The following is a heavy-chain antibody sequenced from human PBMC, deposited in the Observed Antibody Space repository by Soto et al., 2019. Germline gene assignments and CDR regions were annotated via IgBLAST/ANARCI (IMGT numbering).Heavy chain of an antibody. D-gene: IGHD5-12*01. J-gene: IGHJ6*03. V-gene: IGHV1-8*01. CDR1: GYTFTSYD. CDR3: ARAEAHSGYEGHYYYYYMDV. Sequence: QVQLLQSGAEVKKPGASVKVSCKASGYTFTSYDINWVRQATGQGLEWMGWMNPNSGNTGYAQKFQGRVTMTRNTSISTAYMELSSLRSEDTAVYYCARAEAHSGYEGHYYYYYMDVWGKGTTVTVSS. CDR2: MNPNSGNT.